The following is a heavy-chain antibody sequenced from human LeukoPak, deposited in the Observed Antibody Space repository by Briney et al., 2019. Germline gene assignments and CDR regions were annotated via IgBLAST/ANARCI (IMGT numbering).Heavy chain of an antibody. V-gene: IGHV3-21*01. D-gene: IGHD4-17*01. J-gene: IGHJ6*02. CDR1: GFTFSSYS. CDR3: ARESAVTMADYGMDV. CDR2: ISSSSSYI. Sequence: GGSLRLSCAASGFTFSSYSMNWVRQAPGKGLEWVSSISSSSSYIYYADSVKGRFTISRDNAKNSLYLQMNSLRVEDTAVYYCARESAVTMADYGMDVWGQGTTVTVSS.